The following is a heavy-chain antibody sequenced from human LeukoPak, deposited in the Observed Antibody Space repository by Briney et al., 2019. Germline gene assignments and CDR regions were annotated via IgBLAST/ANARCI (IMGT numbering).Heavy chain of an antibody. V-gene: IGHV4-59*01. CDR1: GGSTSSYY. D-gene: IGHD1-26*01. Sequence: SETLSLTCTVSGGSTSSYYWSWIRQPPGKGLECIGSIYHSGSTYYNPSLKSRVTMSLDASKNQFSLELNSVTPADTAVYYCARGGNYWPQWWFDPWGRGTLVSVSS. CDR2: IYHSGST. J-gene: IGHJ5*02. CDR3: ARGGNYWPQWWFDP.